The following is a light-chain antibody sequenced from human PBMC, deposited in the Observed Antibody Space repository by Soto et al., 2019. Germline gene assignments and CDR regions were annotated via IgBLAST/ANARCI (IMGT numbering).Light chain of an antibody. CDR1: SSNIGNNY. J-gene: IGLJ2*01. Sequence: QSVLTQPPSVSAAPGQKVTISCSGSSSNIGNNYVSWYQQLPETAPKLLIYESDKRPSGIPDRFYGSKSGTSATLGITGLQTGDEADYYCGTWDSSLSAVVFGGGTKLTVL. V-gene: IGLV1-51*02. CDR3: GTWDSSLSAVV. CDR2: ESD.